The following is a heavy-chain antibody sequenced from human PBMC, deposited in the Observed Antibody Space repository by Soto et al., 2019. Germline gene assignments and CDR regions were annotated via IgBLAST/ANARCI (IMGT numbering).Heavy chain of an antibody. V-gene: IGHV4-59*01. J-gene: IGHJ4*02. Sequence: SETLSPTCTVSGGSISSYYWSWIRQPPGKGLEWIGYIYYSGSTNYNPSLKSRVTISVDTSKNQFSLKLSSVTAADTAVYYCARGLSPGGKGGSYYFDYWGQGTLVTVSS. CDR2: IYYSGST. CDR1: GGSISSYY. D-gene: IGHD1-26*01. CDR3: ARGLSPGGKGGSYYFDY.